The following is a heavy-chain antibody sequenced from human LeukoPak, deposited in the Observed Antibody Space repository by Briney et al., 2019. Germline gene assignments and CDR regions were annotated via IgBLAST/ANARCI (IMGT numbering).Heavy chain of an antibody. J-gene: IGHJ3*02. CDR3: ARDLCSSCHDAFDI. Sequence: SVKVSCKASGGTFSSYAISWVRQAPGQGLEWMGGIIPIFGTANYAQKFQGRVTITADESTSTAYMELSSLRSEDTAVYYCARDLCSSCHDAFDIWGQGTMVTDSS. V-gene: IGHV1-69*01. CDR2: IIPIFGTA. CDR1: GGTFSSYA. D-gene: IGHD6-13*01.